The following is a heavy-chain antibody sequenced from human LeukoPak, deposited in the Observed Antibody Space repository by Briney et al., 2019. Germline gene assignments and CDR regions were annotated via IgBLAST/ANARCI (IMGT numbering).Heavy chain of an antibody. CDR2: IIPIFGTA. D-gene: IGHD2-15*01. J-gene: IGHJ4*02. CDR1: GGTFSSYA. CDR3: ARANCSGGSCYPVFDY. V-gene: IGHV1-69*06. Sequence: SVKVSCKASGGTFSSYAISWVRQAPGQGLEWMGGIIPIFGTANYAQKFQGRVTITADKSTSIAYMELSSLRSEDTAVYYCARANCSGGSCYPVFDYWGQGTLVTVSS.